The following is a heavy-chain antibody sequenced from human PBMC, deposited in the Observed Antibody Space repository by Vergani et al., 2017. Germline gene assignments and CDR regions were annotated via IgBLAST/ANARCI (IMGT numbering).Heavy chain of an antibody. CDR3: ARGNWYFDL. CDR1: GGTFSSYT. Sequence: QVQLVQSGAEVKKPGSSVKVSCKASGGTFSSYTISWVRQAPGQGLEWMGWINPNSGGTNYAQKFQGRVTMTRDTSISTAYMELSRLRSDDTAVYYCARGNWYFDLWGRGTLVTVSS. CDR2: INPNSGGT. J-gene: IGHJ2*01. V-gene: IGHV1-2*02.